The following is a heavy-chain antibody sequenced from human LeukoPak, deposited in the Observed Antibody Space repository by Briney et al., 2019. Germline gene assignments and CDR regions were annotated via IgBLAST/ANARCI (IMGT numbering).Heavy chain of an antibody. CDR3: ARDRDGESDI. CDR2: IIPIFGTA. J-gene: IGHJ3*02. D-gene: IGHD3-10*01. Sequence: ASVEVSCKASGGTFSSYAISWVRQAPGQGLEWMGGIIPIFGTANYAQKFQGRVTITADKSTSTAYMELSSLRSEDTAVYYCARDRDGESDIWGQGTMVTVSS. V-gene: IGHV1-69*06. CDR1: GGTFSSYA.